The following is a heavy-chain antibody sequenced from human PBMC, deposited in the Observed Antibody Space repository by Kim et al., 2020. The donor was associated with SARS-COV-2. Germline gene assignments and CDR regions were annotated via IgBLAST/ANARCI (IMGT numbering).Heavy chain of an antibody. V-gene: IGHV3-74*01. CDR2: IDAEGRTT. CDR3: TTESGPDYFDY. J-gene: IGHJ4*02. Sequence: GGSLRLSCAASGFTFSTYWMHWVRQAPGKGPVWVSRIDAEGRTTRYADSVTGRFIISRDNAKNTLYLQMNSLRVEDTAVYYCTTESGPDYFDYWGQGTLVTVTS. CDR1: GFTFSTYW. D-gene: IGHD3-10*01.